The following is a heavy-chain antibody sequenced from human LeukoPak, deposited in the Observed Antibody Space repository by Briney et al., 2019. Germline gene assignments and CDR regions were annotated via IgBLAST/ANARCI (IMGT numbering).Heavy chain of an antibody. CDR2: IIPIFGTA. J-gene: IGHJ4*02. CDR3: ARNYDFRSGYYPLDS. CDR1: GGTFSSYA. Sequence: GASVKVSCKASGGTFSSYAISWVRQAPGQGLEWMGGIIPIFGTANYAQKFQGRVTITADESTSTAYMELSSLRSEDTAVYYCARNYDFRSGYYPLDSWGQGTLVTVSS. D-gene: IGHD3-3*01. V-gene: IGHV1-69*13.